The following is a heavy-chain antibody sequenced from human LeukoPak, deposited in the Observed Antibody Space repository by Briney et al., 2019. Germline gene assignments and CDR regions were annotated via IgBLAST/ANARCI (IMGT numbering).Heavy chain of an antibody. V-gene: IGHV4-30-2*01. D-gene: IGHD2-2*03. CDR3: ARSLDIVVVPAAIGVAAAGRGAFDI. CDR2: IYHSRST. J-gene: IGHJ3*02. CDR1: GGSISSGGYY. Sequence: SQTLSLTCTVSGGSISSGGYYWSRIRQPPGKGLERIGYIYHSRSTYYNPSVKSRFTISADRPKNQFSLKLSSMTAADTAVYYCARSLDIVVVPAAIGVAAAGRGAFDIWGQGTMVTVSS.